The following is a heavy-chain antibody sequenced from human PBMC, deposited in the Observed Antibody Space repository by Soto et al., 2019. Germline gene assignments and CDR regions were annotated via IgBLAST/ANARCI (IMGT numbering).Heavy chain of an antibody. J-gene: IGHJ4*02. CDR1: GFTFSSYG. V-gene: IGHV3-30*18. CDR2: ISYDGSNK. D-gene: IGHD3-10*01. CDR3: VKYQTVRIGGPPTF. Sequence: PGGSLRLSCAASGFTFSSYGMHWVRQAPGKGLEWVAVISYDGSNKYYADSVKGRFTISRDNSKNTLYLQMNSLRAEDTAVYYCVKYQTVRIGGPPTFWGQGTSDPVSA.